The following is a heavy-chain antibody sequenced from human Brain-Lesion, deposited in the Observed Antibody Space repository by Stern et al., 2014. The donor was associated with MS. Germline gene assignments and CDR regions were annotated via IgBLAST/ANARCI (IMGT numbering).Heavy chain of an antibody. D-gene: IGHD2-15*01. J-gene: IGHJ5*02. CDR1: GGSVSSTSYA. CDR3: AGEEDIRYCSGGSCTGNWFDP. Sequence: VQLVESGPGLVKPSETLSLTCTVAGGSVSSTSYAWAWIRQPPGKGLEWIGTIYYSGNTYYSPPLKSRLTISLDTSKNQFSLQRRSGTAADTAVYYCAGEEDIRYCSGGSCTGNWFDPWGQGTLVTVSS. V-gene: IGHV4-39*01. CDR2: IYYSGNT.